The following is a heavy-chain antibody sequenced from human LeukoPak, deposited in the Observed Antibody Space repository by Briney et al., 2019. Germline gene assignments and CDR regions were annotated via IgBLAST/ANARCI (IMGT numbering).Heavy chain of an antibody. V-gene: IGHV3-9*03. CDR2: ISWNSGSI. Sequence: GGSLRLSCAASGFTFDDYAMHWVRQAPGKGLEWVSGISWNSGSIGYADSVKGRSTISRDNAKNSLYLQMNSLRAEDMALYYCAKDSNYEYYYYYMDVWGKGTTVTVSS. CDR3: AKDSNYEYYYYYMDV. D-gene: IGHD1-7*01. J-gene: IGHJ6*03. CDR1: GFTFDDYA.